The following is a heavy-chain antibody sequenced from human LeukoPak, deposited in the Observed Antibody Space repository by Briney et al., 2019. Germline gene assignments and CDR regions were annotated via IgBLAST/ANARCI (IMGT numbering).Heavy chain of an antibody. CDR3: ARLPYDSSGYPRGAFDI. CDR2: IYYSGST. Sequence: SGTLSLTCAVSGGSISSSNWWSWVRQPPGKGLEWIGYIYYSGSTNYNPSLKSRVTISVDTSKNQFSLKLSSVTAADTAVYYCARLPYDSSGYPRGAFDIWGQGTMVTVSS. CDR1: GGSISSSNW. V-gene: IGHV4-4*02. J-gene: IGHJ3*02. D-gene: IGHD3-22*01.